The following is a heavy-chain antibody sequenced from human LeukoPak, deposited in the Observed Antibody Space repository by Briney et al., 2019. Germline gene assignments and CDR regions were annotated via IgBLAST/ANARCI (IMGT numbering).Heavy chain of an antibody. Sequence: GGSLRLSCAASGFTFSKAWMSWVRQAPGKGLEWVGRIKSKTDGGTTDYAAHVQGRFTIARDDSKNTLYMQMNSLKTEDTAVYYWTTAYYYDSSGDAFDIWGQGTMVTVSS. J-gene: IGHJ3*02. CDR3: TTAYYYDSSGDAFDI. CDR1: GFTFSKAW. V-gene: IGHV3-15*01. D-gene: IGHD3-22*01. CDR2: IKSKTDGGTT.